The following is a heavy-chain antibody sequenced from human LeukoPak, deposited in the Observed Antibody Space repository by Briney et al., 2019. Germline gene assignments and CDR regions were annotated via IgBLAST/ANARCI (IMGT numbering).Heavy chain of an antibody. Sequence: GGSLRLSCAASGFIFSNYWMSWVRRAPGKGLEWVANIKEDGSETYYVDSVKGRFTISRDNAKNSLDLQMNSLRAEDTAVYYCARRIQVKPTFDCWGQGTLVTVSS. CDR1: GFIFSNYW. CDR2: IKEDGSET. D-gene: IGHD1-1*01. CDR3: ARRIQVKPTFDC. J-gene: IGHJ4*02. V-gene: IGHV3-7*01.